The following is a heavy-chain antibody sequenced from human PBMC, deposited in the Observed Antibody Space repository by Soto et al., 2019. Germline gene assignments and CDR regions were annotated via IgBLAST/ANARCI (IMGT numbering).Heavy chain of an antibody. D-gene: IGHD3-9*01. CDR2: ISSNGGST. J-gene: IGHJ4*02. V-gene: IGHV3-64D*08. CDR1: GFTFSSYA. Sequence: GGSLRLSCSASGFTFSSYAMHWVRQAPGKGLEYVSAISSNGGSTYYADSVKGRFTISRDNSKNTLYLQMSSLRAEDTAVYYCVKGPHILTADVGFDYWGQGTLVTVS. CDR3: VKGPHILTADVGFDY.